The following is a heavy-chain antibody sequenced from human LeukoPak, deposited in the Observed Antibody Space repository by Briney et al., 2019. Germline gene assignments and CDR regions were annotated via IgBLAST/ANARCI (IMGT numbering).Heavy chain of an antibody. V-gene: IGHV3-21*01. CDR3: ARALWVPAAIEEAFDI. CDR2: ISSSSSYI. CDR1: GFTFRSYS. J-gene: IGHJ3*02. Sequence: GGSLRLSCAASGFTFRSYSMNSVRQAPGKGLEWVSSISSSSSYIYYADSVKGRFTISRDNAKNSLYLQMNSLRTEDTAVYYCARALWVPAAIEEAFDIWGQGTMVTVSS. D-gene: IGHD2-2*01.